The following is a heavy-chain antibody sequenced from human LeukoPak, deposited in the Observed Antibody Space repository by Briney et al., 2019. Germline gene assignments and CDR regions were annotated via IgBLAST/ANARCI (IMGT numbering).Heavy chain of an antibody. CDR2: IYSGGST. CDR1: GFTVSSNY. CDR3: ARVGTGDVDY. V-gene: IGHV3-53*01. Sequence: GGSLRLSCAASGFTVSSNYMSWVRQAPGKGLEWVSAIYSGGSTNYADSVKGRFTISRGNSKNTVYLQMNSLRAEDTAMYYCARVGTGDVDYWGQGTLVTVSS. D-gene: IGHD7-27*01. J-gene: IGHJ4*02.